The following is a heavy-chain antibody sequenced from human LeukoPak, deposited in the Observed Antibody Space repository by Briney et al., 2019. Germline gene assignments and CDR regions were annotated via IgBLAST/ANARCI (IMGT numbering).Heavy chain of an antibody. J-gene: IGHJ3*02. CDR1: GGSISSYY. CDR3: ACLTTADAFDI. CDR2: IYDSGST. V-gene: IGHV4-59*01. D-gene: IGHD3-22*01. Sequence: SETLSLTCTVSGGSISSYYWSWIRQPPGKGMEWIGYIYDSGSTNYNPSLKSRVTISVDTSKNQFSLKLSSVTAADTAVYYCACLTTADAFDIWGQGTMVTVSS.